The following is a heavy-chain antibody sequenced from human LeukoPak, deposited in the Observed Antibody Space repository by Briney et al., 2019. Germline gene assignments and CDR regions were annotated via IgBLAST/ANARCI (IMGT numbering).Heavy chain of an antibody. J-gene: IGHJ6*02. CDR3: ARDLTMVREYYYYGMDV. CDR1: GFTFSSYA. CDR2: ISYDGSNK. D-gene: IGHD3-10*01. Sequence: GGSLRLSCAASGFTFSSYAMHWVRQAPGKGLEWVAVISYDGSNKYYADSVKGRFTISRDNSKNTLYLQMNSLRAEDTAVYCCARDLTMVREYYYYGMDVWGQGTLVTVSS. V-gene: IGHV3-30*04.